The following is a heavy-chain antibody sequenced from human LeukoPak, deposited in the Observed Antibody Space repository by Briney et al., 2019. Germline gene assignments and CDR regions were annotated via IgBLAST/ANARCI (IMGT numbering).Heavy chain of an antibody. CDR3: ARGTARRYDFTPNP. J-gene: IGHJ5*02. V-gene: IGHV3-21*01. CDR1: GLTFSSYS. CDR2: ISSSSSYI. D-gene: IGHD3-3*01. Sequence: GGSLRLSCAASGLTFSSYSMNWVRQAPGKGLEWVSSISSSSSYIYYADSVKGRFTISRDNAKNSLYLQMNSLRAEDTAVYYCARGTARRYDFTPNPWGQGTLVTVSS.